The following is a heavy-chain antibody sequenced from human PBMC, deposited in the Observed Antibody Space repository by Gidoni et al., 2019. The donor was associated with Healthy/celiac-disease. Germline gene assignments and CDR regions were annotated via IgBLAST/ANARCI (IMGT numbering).Heavy chain of an antibody. D-gene: IGHD3-9*01. V-gene: IGHV4-34*01. CDR1: GGSFSGYY. CDR2: INHSGST. J-gene: IGHJ4*02. Sequence: QSQLQQWGAGLLKPSETLSLTCAVYGGSFSGYYWSWIRQPPGKGLEWIGEINHSGSTNYNPSLKSRVTISVDTSKNQFSLKLSSVTAADTAVYYCARGLGPDILTGYSPLHPFDYWGQGTLITVSS. CDR3: ARGLGPDILTGYSPLHPFDY.